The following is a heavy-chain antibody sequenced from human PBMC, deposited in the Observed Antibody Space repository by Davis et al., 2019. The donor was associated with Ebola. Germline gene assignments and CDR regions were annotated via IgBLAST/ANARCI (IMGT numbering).Heavy chain of an antibody. CDR3: ARTSIVGTTTTASDI. D-gene: IGHD1-26*01. V-gene: IGHV1-18*01. CDR2: ISAYNGNT. CDR1: GYTFKNSA. Sequence: ASVKVSCKTSGYTFKNSAISWVRQAPGQGLEWMGWISAYNGNTAYAQKLQGRVTMTTDTSTGTAYMELRSLRSDDTAVYFCARTSIVGTTTTASDIWGQGTMVTVSS. J-gene: IGHJ3*02.